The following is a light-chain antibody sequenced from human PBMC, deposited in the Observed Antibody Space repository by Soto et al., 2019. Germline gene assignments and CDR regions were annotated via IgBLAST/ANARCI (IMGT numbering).Light chain of an antibody. CDR3: QQYHHWPPKVT. V-gene: IGKV3-15*01. Sequence: DIVMTQSPATLSVSPGERATLSCRASQSINTNLAWYQQKPGQAPRLLIYGASTRATVIPARFSGSGSGTEFTLTISGMQADDFAVYYWQQYHHWPPKVTFGPGTRVDI. CDR2: GAS. CDR1: QSINTN. J-gene: IGKJ3*01.